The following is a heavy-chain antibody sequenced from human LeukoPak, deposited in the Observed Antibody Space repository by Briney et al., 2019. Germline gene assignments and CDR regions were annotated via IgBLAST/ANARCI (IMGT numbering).Heavy chain of an antibody. J-gene: IGHJ2*01. CDR3: ARRSPFNWYFDL. D-gene: IGHD1-1*01. Sequence: SETLSLTCTVSGGSISSYYWSWIRQPPGKGLEWIGYIYYSGSTNYNPSLKSRVTISVDTSKNQFSLKLSSVTAADTAVYYCARRSPFNWYFDLWGRGTLVTVSS. V-gene: IGHV4-59*08. CDR2: IYYSGST. CDR1: GGSISSYY.